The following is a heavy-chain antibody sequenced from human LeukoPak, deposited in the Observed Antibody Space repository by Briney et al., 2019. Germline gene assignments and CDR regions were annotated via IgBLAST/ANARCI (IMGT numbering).Heavy chain of an antibody. CDR1: GGSISSYY. CDR2: IYTSGST. J-gene: IGHJ6*03. CDR3: ASPIFGELLWPYYYYMDV. Sequence: SETLSLTCSVSGGSISSYYWSWIRQPAGKGLEWIGRIYTSGSTNYNPSLKSRVTISVDTSKNQFSLKLSSVTAADTAVYYCASPIFGELLWPYYYYMDVWGKGTTVTISS. D-gene: IGHD3-10*01. V-gene: IGHV4-4*07.